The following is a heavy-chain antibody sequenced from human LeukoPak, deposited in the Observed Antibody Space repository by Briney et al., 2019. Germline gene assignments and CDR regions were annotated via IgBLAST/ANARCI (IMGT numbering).Heavy chain of an antibody. D-gene: IGHD3-22*01. Sequence: ASVKVSCKASGYTFTSYGISWVRQAPGQGLEWMGWISAYNGNTNYAQKLQGRVTMTTDTSTSTAYMELRSLRSDDTAVYYCARDERYYDSSGYYSWYYFDYWGQGTLVTVSS. V-gene: IGHV1-18*01. CDR1: GYTFTSYG. CDR3: ARDERYYDSSGYYSWYYFDY. CDR2: ISAYNGNT. J-gene: IGHJ4*02.